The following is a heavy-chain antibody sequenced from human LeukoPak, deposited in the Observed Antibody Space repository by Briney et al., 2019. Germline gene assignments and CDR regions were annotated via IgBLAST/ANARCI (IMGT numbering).Heavy chain of an antibody. CDR1: GGSISSYY. D-gene: IGHD1-1*01. Sequence: SETLSLTCTVSGGSISSYYWSWIRQPPGKGLEWIGEINQSGATNCDPSLKSRVSMSIDKSKSQFSLNLRSVTAADTAVYYCARYVPVKTGPTRASFDYWGQGALVTVSS. V-gene: IGHV4-34*01. J-gene: IGHJ4*02. CDR3: ARYVPVKTGPTRASFDY. CDR2: INQSGAT.